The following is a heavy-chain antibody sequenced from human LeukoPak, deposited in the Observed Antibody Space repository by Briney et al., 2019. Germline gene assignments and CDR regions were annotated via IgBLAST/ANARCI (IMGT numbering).Heavy chain of an antibody. CDR3: ARGGLFEYQPNLGAFDI. J-gene: IGHJ3*02. D-gene: IGHD2-2*01. V-gene: IGHV3-33*01. CDR1: GFTFSSYG. CDR2: IWYDGGNK. Sequence: GGSLRLSCAASGFTFSSYGMHWVRQAPGKGLEWVAVIWYDGGNKYYADSVKGRFTISRDNSKNTLYLQMNSLRAEDTAVYYCARGGLFEYQPNLGAFDIWGQGTMVTVSS.